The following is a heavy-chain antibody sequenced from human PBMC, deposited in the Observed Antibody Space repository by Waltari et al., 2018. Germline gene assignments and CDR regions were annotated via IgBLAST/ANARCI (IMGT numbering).Heavy chain of an antibody. CDR3: ARDNQYYYGSGSYYYFDY. CDR1: GGSISSGDYY. V-gene: IGHV4-30-4*08. CDR2: IYYSGST. J-gene: IGHJ4*02. D-gene: IGHD3-10*01. Sequence: QVQLQESGPGLVKPSQTLSLTCTVSGGSISSGDYYWSWIRQPPGKGLEWIGYIYYSGSTYYNPSLKSRVTISVDTSKNQFSLKLSSVTAADTAVYYCARDNQYYYGSGSYYYFDYWGQGTLVTVSS.